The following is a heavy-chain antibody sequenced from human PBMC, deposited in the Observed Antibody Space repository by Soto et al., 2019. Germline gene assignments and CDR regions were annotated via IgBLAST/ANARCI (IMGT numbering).Heavy chain of an antibody. D-gene: IGHD2-15*01. Sequence: QVQLVQSGSEVKKPGSSVKVSCKASGGSFDNHVFAWVRQAPGQGLEWLGQIIPAYGAPNYAQRFQGRLTITADESTSSAHMELSSLTSEDTAVYYCARSPRGIIVVVSTAFDSWGQGTRITVAS. CDR3: ARSPRGIIVVVSTAFDS. CDR1: GGSFDNHV. V-gene: IGHV1-69*01. CDR2: IIPAYGAP. J-gene: IGHJ4*02.